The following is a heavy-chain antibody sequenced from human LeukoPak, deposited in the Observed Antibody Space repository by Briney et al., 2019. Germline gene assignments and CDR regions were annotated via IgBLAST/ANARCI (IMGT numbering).Heavy chain of an antibody. CDR3: SRQGVRGTYYYAMDV. D-gene: IGHD3-10*01. CDR1: GGSINSTAYY. V-gene: IGHV4-39*01. J-gene: IGHJ6*02. CDR2: IYYRGTT. Sequence: SETLSLTCTVSGGSINSTAYYWGWIRQPPGRGLEWIATIYYRGTTYYNPSLESRVTISVDTSKNQFSLKLSSVTAADTSVYYWSRQGVRGTYYYAMDVWGQGTTVTVSS.